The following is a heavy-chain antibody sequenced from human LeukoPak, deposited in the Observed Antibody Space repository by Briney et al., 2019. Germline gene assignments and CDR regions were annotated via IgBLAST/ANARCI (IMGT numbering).Heavy chain of an antibody. D-gene: IGHD3-9*01. Sequence: PSETLSLTCTVSGASTSDGNCFWSWIRQPPGKGLEWIGYISNSGTTNYNPSLKNRVTISAATSEDQFSLKLTSMTAADTAVYYCARLRKSPYDFVTGYSRGLDYWGQGTLVTVSS. V-gene: IGHV4-4*09. CDR2: ISNSGTT. CDR3: ARLRKSPYDFVTGYSRGLDY. J-gene: IGHJ4*02. CDR1: GASTSDGNCF.